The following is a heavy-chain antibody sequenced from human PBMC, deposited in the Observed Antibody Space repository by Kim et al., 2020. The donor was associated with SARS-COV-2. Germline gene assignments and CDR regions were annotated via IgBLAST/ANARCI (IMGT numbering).Heavy chain of an antibody. J-gene: IGHJ6*01. Sequence: SETLSLTCTVSGGSISSYSWSWIRQPPGKGLEWIGYINYSGSTNYNPSLKSRVTISVDTSKNQFSLMLSSVTAADTAVYYCARSSFDCFYLFYYYGMDV. CDR2: INYSGST. D-gene: IGHD3-9*01. CDR3: ARSSFDCFYLFYYYGMDV. V-gene: IGHV4-59*01. CDR1: GGSISSYS.